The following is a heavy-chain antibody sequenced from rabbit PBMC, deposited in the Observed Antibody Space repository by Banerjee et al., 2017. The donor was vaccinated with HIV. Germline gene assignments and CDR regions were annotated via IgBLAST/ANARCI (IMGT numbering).Heavy chain of an antibody. V-gene: IGHV1S40*01. CDR2: IYAGSSGST. CDR1: GFSFSSNA. J-gene: IGHJ3*01. Sequence: QSLEESGGDLVKPGASLTLTCTASGFSFSSNAMCWVRQAPGKGLEWIACIYAGSSGSTYYASWAKGRFTISKTSSTTVTLQMTSLTAADTATYFCARVQTIISHFTDLWGQGTLVTVS. D-gene: IGHD1-1*01. CDR3: ARVQTIISHFTDL.